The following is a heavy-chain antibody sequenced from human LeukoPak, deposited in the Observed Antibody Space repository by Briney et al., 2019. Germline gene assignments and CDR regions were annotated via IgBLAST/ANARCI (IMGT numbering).Heavy chain of an antibody. J-gene: IGHJ3*02. D-gene: IGHD3-22*01. CDR1: GYTFTGYY. V-gene: IGHV1-2*06. Sequence: ASVTVSCKASGYTFTGYYMHWVRQAPGQGLEWMGRINPNSGGTNYAQKFKGRVTMTRDTSISTAYMELSRLRSDDTAVYYCASPYYYDSSDAFDIWGQGTMVTVSS. CDR3: ASPYYYDSSDAFDI. CDR2: INPNSGGT.